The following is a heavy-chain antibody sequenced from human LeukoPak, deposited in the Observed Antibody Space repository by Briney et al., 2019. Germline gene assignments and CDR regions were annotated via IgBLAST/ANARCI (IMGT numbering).Heavy chain of an antibody. D-gene: IGHD5-18*01. J-gene: IGHJ3*02. Sequence: ASVKVSCKASGYTFTGYYMHWVRQAPGQGLEWMGWINPNSGGTNHAQKFQGRVTMTRDTSISTAYMELSRLRSDDTAVYYCARGPGYSYGFIPSAFDIWGQGTMVTVSS. V-gene: IGHV1-2*02. CDR1: GYTFTGYY. CDR2: INPNSGGT. CDR3: ARGPGYSYGFIPSAFDI.